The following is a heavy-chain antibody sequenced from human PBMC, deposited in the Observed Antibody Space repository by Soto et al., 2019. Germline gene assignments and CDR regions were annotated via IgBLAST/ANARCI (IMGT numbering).Heavy chain of an antibody. CDR1: GFTFDDYA. CDR3: AKGSSPPSGWYDYXDY. V-gene: IGHV3-9*01. J-gene: IGHJ4*02. D-gene: IGHD6-19*01. Sequence: GGSLRLSCAASGFTFDDYAMHWVRQAPGKGLEWVSGISWNSGSIGYADSVKGRFTISRDNAKNSLYLQMNSLRAEDTALYYCAKGSSPPSGWYDYXDYWGQGTLVTVSS. CDR2: ISWNSGSI.